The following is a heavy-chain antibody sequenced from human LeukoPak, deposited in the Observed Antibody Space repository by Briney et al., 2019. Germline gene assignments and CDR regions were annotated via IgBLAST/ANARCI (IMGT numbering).Heavy chain of an antibody. CDR1: GFTFSNYN. CDR2: ISSSSAYI. J-gene: IGHJ4*02. V-gene: IGHV3-21*01. CDR3: ARSMIRGVVYFDY. D-gene: IGHD3-10*01. Sequence: PGGSLRLSCAASGFTFSNYNINWVRQAPGKGLEWVSSISSSSAYIYYADSVKGRFTISRDNAKNSLYLQMNSLRAEDTAVYYCARSMIRGVVYFDYWGQGTLVTVSS.